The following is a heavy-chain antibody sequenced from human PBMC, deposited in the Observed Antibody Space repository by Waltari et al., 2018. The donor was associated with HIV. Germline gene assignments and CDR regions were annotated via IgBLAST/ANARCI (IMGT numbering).Heavy chain of an antibody. CDR1: GYTFTGYY. J-gene: IGHJ4*02. D-gene: IGHD1-26*01. Sequence: QVQLVQSGAEVKKPGASVKVSCKASGYTFTGYYMHWVRPAPGQGLEWMGWINPNSGGTNYAQKFQGRVTMTRDTSISTAYMELSRLRSDDTAVYYCARDYRSIVGATMPGYWGQGTLVTVSS. CDR2: INPNSGGT. CDR3: ARDYRSIVGATMPGY. V-gene: IGHV1-2*02.